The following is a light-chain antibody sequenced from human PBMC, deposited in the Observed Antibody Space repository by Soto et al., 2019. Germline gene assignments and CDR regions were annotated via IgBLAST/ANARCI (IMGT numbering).Light chain of an antibody. J-gene: IGKJ1*01. CDR2: ESS. V-gene: IGKV1-5*03. CDR1: QSISSW. Sequence: DIQMTQSPFTLSASVGDRVTITCRASQSISSWLAWYQQKPGKAPKLLIYESSSLESGVPSRFSGSGSGTEFPLTISSLQPEDFATYYCQQYAPYTGEFGPGTKVEIK. CDR3: QQYAPYTGE.